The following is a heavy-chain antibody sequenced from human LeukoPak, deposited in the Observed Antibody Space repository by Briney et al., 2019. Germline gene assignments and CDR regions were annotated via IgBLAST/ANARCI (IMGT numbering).Heavy chain of an antibody. CDR1: GGSISSSRYY. V-gene: IGHV4-39*07. CDR2: IYYTGST. J-gene: IGHJ6*03. D-gene: IGHD6-19*01. Sequence: SETLSLTCTISGGSISSSRYYWGWIRQPPGKGLEWIGSIYYTGSTNYNPSLKSRVTISVDTSKNQFSLKVTSVTAADTAVYYCARDKQWPVLGYYYMDVWGKGTTVIVSS. CDR3: ARDKQWPVLGYYYMDV.